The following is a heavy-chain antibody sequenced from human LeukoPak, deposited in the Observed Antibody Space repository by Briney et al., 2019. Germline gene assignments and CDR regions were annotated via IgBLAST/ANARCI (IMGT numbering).Heavy chain of an antibody. CDR2: INHSGST. CDR1: GGSFSGYY. CDR3: VASGLSPFDY. Sequence: SETLSLTCAVYGGSFSGYYWSWIRQPPGKGLEWIGEINHSGSTNYNPSLKSRVTLSVDTSKNQFSLKLSSVTAADTAVYYCVASGLSPFDYWGQGTLVTVSS. D-gene: IGHD1-26*01. V-gene: IGHV4-34*01. J-gene: IGHJ4*02.